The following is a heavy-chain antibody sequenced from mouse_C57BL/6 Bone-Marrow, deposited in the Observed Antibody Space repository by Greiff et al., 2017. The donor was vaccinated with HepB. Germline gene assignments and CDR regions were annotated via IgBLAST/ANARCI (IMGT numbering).Heavy chain of an antibody. J-gene: IGHJ2*01. CDR2: IYPGDGDT. CDR1: GYAFSSSW. D-gene: IGHD1-1*01. V-gene: IGHV1-82*01. Sequence: QVQLQQSGPELVKPGASVKISCKASGYAFSSSWMNWVKQRPGKGLEWIGRIYPGDGDTNYNGKFKGKATLTADKSSSTAYMQLSSLTSEDSAVYFCARYRTTVDYWGQGTTLTVSS. CDR3: ARYRTTVDY.